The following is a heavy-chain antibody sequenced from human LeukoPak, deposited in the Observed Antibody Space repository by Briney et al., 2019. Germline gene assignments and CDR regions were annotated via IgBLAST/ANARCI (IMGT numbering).Heavy chain of an antibody. V-gene: IGHV3-23*01. CDR1: GFNFSNSA. Sequence: GGSLRLSCAASGFNFSNSAMRWVRQAPGKGVEWVSTLSGSGITTYYADSVKGRFTISRDNSKNTLYLQMNTLTAEDTAVYYCAKGIYSSGWSYFDYWGHGTLVTVSS. CDR3: AKGIYSSGWSYFDY. CDR2: LSGSGITT. J-gene: IGHJ4*01. D-gene: IGHD6-19*01.